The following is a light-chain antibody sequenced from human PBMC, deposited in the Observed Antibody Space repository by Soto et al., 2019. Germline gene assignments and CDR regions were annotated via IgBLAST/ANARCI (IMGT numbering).Light chain of an antibody. CDR2: GES. Sequence: EIVLTQPPGTLSLSPGERATLSCRASQSVSNNHLAWYQQKTGQAPRILIYGESSRATGIPDRFSGSGSGTDLNLTISRLEPEDFAVYYCQKYGSSLWTFGQGTKVDIK. J-gene: IGKJ1*01. CDR3: QKYGSSLWT. CDR1: QSVSNNH. V-gene: IGKV3-20*01.